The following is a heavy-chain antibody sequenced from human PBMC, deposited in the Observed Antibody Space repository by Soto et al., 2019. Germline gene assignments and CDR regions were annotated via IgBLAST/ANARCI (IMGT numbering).Heavy chain of an antibody. CDR1: GFTFTSSA. V-gene: IGHV1-58*01. CDR2: IVVGSGNT. CDR3: AAVIAAADNYYYYGMDV. J-gene: IGHJ6*02. Sequence: ASVKVSCKASGFTFTSSAVQWVRQARGQRLEWIGWIVVGSGNTNYAQKFQERVTITRDMSTSTACMELSSLRSEDTAVYYCAAVIAAADNYYYYGMDVWGQGTTVTVSS. D-gene: IGHD6-13*01.